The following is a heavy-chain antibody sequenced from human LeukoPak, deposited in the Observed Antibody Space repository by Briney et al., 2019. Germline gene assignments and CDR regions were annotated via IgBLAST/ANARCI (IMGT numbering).Heavy chain of an antibody. V-gene: IGHV1-46*01. J-gene: IGHJ4*02. CDR1: GYTFTIYY. CDR2: INPSGGST. Sequence: GASVKVSCKASGYTFTIYYMHWVRQAPGQGLEWMGIINPSGGSTSYAQKFQGRVTMTRDTSTSTVYMELSSLRSEDTAVYYCAAGEYYNILTGYSLALDYWGQGTLVTVSS. CDR3: AAGEYYNILTGYSLALDY. D-gene: IGHD3-9*01.